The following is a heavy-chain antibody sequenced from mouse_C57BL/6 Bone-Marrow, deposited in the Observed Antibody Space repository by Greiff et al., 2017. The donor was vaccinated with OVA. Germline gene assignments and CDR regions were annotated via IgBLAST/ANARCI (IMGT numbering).Heavy chain of an antibody. CDR1: GYSITSGYY. V-gene: IGHV3-6*01. J-gene: IGHJ2*01. D-gene: IGHD1-1*01. Sequence: EVHLVESGPGLVKPSQSLSLTCSVTGYSITSGYYWNWIRQFPGNKLEWMGYISYDGSNNYNPSLKNRISITRDTSKNQLFLELHSVTTEDTATYFCERSDYGSFDCWGQNTTLAVSS. CDR3: ERSDYGSFDC. CDR2: ISYDGSN.